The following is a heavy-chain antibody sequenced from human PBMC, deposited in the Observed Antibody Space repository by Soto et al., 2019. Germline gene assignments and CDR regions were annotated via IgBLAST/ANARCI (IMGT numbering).Heavy chain of an antibody. V-gene: IGHV3-23*01. CDR3: AKDVYLDFTPYWYFDL. D-gene: IGHD3-9*01. Sequence: EVQLLESGGGLVQIGGSLRLSCAASGFTFSIYAMNWVRQAPGKGLEWVTVISGSGGSTYYADSVKGRFTISRDNSKNTLYLQMDSLRADDTDIYYCAKDVYLDFTPYWYFDLWGRGTLVSVSS. CDR1: GFTFSIYA. J-gene: IGHJ2*01. CDR2: ISGSGGST.